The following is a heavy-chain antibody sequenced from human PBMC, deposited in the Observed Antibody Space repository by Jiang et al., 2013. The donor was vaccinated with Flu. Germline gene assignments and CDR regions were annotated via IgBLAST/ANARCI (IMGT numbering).Heavy chain of an antibody. D-gene: IGHD6-19*01. J-gene: IGHJ3*02. CDR2: IDWDDDK. V-gene: IGHV2-70*11. Sequence: KPTQTLTLTCTFSGFSLSTSGMCVSWIRQPPGKALEWLARIDWDDDKYYSTSLKTRLTISKDTSKNQVVLTMTNMDPVDTATYYCARISFPMAGNAFDIWGQGTMVTVSS. CDR3: ARISFPMAGNAFDI. CDR1: GFSLSTSGMC.